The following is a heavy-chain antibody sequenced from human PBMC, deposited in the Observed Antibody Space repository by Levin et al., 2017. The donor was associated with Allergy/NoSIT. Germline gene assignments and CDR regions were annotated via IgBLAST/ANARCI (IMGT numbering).Heavy chain of an antibody. Sequence: GESLKISCAASGFTFSSYSMNWVRQAPGKGLEWVSYISSSSSTIYYPDSVKGRFTISRDNAKNSLYLQMNSLRAEDTAVYYCAEWWSSNWGQGTLVTVSS. J-gene: IGHJ4*02. CDR3: AEWWSSN. CDR1: GFTFSSYS. D-gene: IGHD2-15*01. CDR2: ISSSSSTI. V-gene: IGHV3-48*01.